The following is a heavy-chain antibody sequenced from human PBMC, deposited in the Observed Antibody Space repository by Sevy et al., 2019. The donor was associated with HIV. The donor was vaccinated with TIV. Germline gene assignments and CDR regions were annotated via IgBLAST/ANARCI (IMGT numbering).Heavy chain of an antibody. CDR2: IIPIFGTA. CDR1: GGTFSSYA. V-gene: IGHV1-69*06. CDR3: AADREEPYYGSGSYAPPLVFEY. Sequence: ASVKVSCKASGGTFSSYAISWVRQAPGQGLEWMGGIIPIFGTANYAQKFQGRVTITADKSTSTAYMELSSLRSEDTAVYYCAADREEPYYGSGSYAPPLVFEYWGQGTLVTLSS. D-gene: IGHD3-10*01. J-gene: IGHJ4*02.